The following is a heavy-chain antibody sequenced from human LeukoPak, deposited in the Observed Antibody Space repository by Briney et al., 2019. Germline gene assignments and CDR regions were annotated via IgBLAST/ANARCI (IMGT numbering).Heavy chain of an antibody. V-gene: IGHV4-39*07. CDR2: IYYSGST. CDR3: ARERNSIAAAGTLWYFDL. J-gene: IGHJ2*01. CDR1: GGSISSYY. D-gene: IGHD6-13*01. Sequence: ASETLSLTCTVSGGSISSYYWGWIRQPPGKGLEWIGSIYYSGSTYYNPSLKSRVTISVDTSKNQFSLKLSSVTAADTAVYYCARERNSIAAAGTLWYFDLWGRGTLVTVSS.